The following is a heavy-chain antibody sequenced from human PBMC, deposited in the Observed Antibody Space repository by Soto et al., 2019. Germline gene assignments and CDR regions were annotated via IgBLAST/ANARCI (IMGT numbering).Heavy chain of an antibody. CDR2: ISSSGSAV. J-gene: IGHJ4*02. D-gene: IGHD6-13*01. Sequence: EVQLVESGGGVVQPGGSLRLSCVASGFTFSEYEINWVRQAPGKGLEWISYISSSGSAVYYADSVKGRFTIPRDNAKNSVFLHVNSLRAEDASVYYCARFKSYTSAWSYWGQGTLVTVSS. CDR3: ARFKSYTSAWSY. CDR1: GFTFSEYE. V-gene: IGHV3-48*03.